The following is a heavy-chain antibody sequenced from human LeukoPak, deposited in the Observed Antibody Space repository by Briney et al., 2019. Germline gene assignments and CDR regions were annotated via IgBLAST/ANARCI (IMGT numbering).Heavy chain of an antibody. D-gene: IGHD3-22*01. Sequence: SETLSLTCTVSGGSISSYYWSWIRQPPGKGLEWIGYIYYSGSTNYNPSPKSRVTISVDTSKNQFSLKLSSVTAADTAVYYCARSYYYDSGGLVWEYWGQGTLVTVSS. V-gene: IGHV4-59*08. J-gene: IGHJ4*02. CDR1: GGSISSYY. CDR3: ARSYYYDSGGLVWEY. CDR2: IYYSGST.